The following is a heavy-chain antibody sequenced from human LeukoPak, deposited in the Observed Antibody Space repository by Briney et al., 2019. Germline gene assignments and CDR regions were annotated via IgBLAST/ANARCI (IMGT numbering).Heavy chain of an antibody. D-gene: IGHD6-19*01. V-gene: IGHV3-7*03. CDR2: IKQDGSEK. CDR1: GFTFSSYW. CDR3: AKDIRIAVAGGHLDY. Sequence: GGSLRLSCAASGFTFSSYWMSWVRQAPGKGLEWVANIKQDGSEKYYVDSVKGRFTISRDNAKNSLYLQMNSLRAEDTALYYCAKDIRIAVAGGHLDYWGQGTLVTVSS. J-gene: IGHJ4*02.